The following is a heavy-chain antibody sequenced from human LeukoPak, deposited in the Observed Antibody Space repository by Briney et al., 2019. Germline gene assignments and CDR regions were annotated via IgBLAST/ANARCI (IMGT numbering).Heavy chain of an antibody. CDR2: ISSSGSTI. CDR3: ASVGSTSCQFYS. V-gene: IGHV3-48*03. D-gene: IGHD2-2*01. CDR1: GFTFSSYE. J-gene: IGHJ4*02. Sequence: GGSLRLSCAASGFTFSSYEMNWVRQAPGKGLDWVSYISSSGSTIYYADSVKGRFTISRDNAKNSLYLQLNSLRAEDTAVYYCASVGSTSCQFYSWGQGTLVTVSS.